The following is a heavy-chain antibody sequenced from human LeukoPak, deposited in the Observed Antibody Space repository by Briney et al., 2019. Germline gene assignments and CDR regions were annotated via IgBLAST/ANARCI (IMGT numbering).Heavy chain of an antibody. Sequence: PGGSLRLSCAASGFTFSSYSMNWVRQSPGKGLEWVSSISSSSGYIYYADSVKGRFTISRDNAKNSPYLQMNSLRAEDTAVYYCARELISSTSLDYWGQGTLVTVSS. V-gene: IGHV3-21*01. CDR3: ARELISSTSLDY. CDR1: GFTFSSYS. J-gene: IGHJ4*02. D-gene: IGHD2-15*01. CDR2: ISSSSGYI.